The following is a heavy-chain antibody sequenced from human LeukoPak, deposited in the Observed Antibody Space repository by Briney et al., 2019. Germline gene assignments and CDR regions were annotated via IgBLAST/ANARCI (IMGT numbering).Heavy chain of an antibody. J-gene: IGHJ4*02. Sequence: GGSLRLSCAAAGFTLSDAWMTWVRQAPRKGLEWAGRITSRTAGGKTDYAAPVKGKFTFSRDDSKNTLYLQMNSLKTEDTAVYYCTTDPNFDYVWGTYRLDYWGQGTLVTVSS. CDR1: GFTLSDAW. V-gene: IGHV3-15*05. CDR2: ITSRTAGGKT. CDR3: TTDPNFDYVWGTYRLDY. D-gene: IGHD3-16*02.